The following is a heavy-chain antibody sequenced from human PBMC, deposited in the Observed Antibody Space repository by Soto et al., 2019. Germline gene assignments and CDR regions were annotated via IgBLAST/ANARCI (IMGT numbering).Heavy chain of an antibody. J-gene: IGHJ3*02. CDR2: IYSGGST. CDR1: GFTVSSNY. D-gene: IGHD3-22*01. Sequence: GGSLRLSCAASGFTVSSNYMSWVRQAPGKGLEWVSVIYSGGSTYYSDSVKGRFTISRDNSKNTLYLQMKSLRAEDTAVYYCARDYYDTSGYPNTFDMWGQGTMVTVS. CDR3: ARDYYDTSGYPNTFDM. V-gene: IGHV3-53*01.